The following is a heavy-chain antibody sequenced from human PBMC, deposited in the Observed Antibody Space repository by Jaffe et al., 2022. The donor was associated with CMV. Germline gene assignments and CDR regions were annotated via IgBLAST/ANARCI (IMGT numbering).Heavy chain of an antibody. J-gene: IGHJ3*02. D-gene: IGHD3-10*01. Sequence: QVQLVQSGAEVKKPGASVKVSCKASGYTFTSYDINWVRQATGQGLEWMGWMNPNSGNTGYAQKFQGRVTMTRNTSISTAYMELSSLRSEDTAVYYCARGSRQNYYGSGSFPDAFDIWGQGTMVTVSS. V-gene: IGHV1-8*01. CDR3: ARGSRQNYYGSGSFPDAFDI. CDR1: GYTFTSYD. CDR2: MNPNSGNT.